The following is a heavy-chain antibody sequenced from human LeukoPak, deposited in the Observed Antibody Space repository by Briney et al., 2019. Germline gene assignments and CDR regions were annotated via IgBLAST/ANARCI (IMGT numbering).Heavy chain of an antibody. J-gene: IGHJ5*02. Sequence: GGSLRLSCAASGFTSSDYYMSWIRQAPGKGLEWISYISGSGSSTYFADTVKGRFTISRDNAKNSLSLQMNSLRAEDTAVYYCARGTGFFDPWGQGTLVTVSS. D-gene: IGHD1-1*01. V-gene: IGHV3-11*04. CDR3: ARGTGFFDP. CDR1: GFTSSDYY. CDR2: ISGSGSST.